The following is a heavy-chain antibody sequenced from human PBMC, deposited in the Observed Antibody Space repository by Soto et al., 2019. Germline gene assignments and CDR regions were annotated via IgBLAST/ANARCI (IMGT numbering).Heavy chain of an antibody. CDR2: ISAYNGNI. J-gene: IGHJ6*02. V-gene: IGHV1-18*01. CDR1: GYTFTSYG. Sequence: QVQLVQSGAEVKKPGASVKVSCKASGYTFTSYGISWVRQAPGQGLEWMGWISAYNGNINYAQKLQGRVTMTTDTSTSTAYMELRILRSDDTAVYYCARDSMSGYDYYYGMDVWGQVTTVTVSS. D-gene: IGHD3-16*01. CDR3: ARDSMSGYDYYYGMDV.